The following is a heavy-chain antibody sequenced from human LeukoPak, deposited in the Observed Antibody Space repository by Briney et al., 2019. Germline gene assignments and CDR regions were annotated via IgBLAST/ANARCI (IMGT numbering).Heavy chain of an antibody. CDR1: GGSISSYY. J-gene: IGHJ4*02. V-gene: IGHV4-59*05. Sequence: SETLSLTCIVSGGSISSYYWSWIRQPPGKGLEWIGSIYYSGSTYYNPSLKSRVTISVDTSKNQFSLKLSSVTAADTAVYYCARHRYCSSTSCFDFDYWGQGTLVTVSS. CDR3: ARHRYCSSTSCFDFDY. CDR2: IYYSGST. D-gene: IGHD2-2*01.